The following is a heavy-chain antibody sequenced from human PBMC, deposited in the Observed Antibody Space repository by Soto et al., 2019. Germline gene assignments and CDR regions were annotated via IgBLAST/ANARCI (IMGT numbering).Heavy chain of an antibody. CDR2: IYYSGST. CDR1: GGSISSGDYY. V-gene: IGHV4-30-4*01. J-gene: IGHJ4*02. D-gene: IGHD3-3*01. CDR3: ARAAGLTTFGVVTFAY. Sequence: PLSLTCTVSGGSISSGDYYWSWIRQPPXKGLEWIGYIYYSGSTYYNPSLKSRVTISVDTSKNQFSLKLSSVTAADTAVYYCARAAGLTTFGVVTFAYWRQGTLVTVSS.